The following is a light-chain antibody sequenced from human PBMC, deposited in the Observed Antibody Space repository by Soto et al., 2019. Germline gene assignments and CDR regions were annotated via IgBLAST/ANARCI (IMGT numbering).Light chain of an antibody. V-gene: IGKV3-11*01. CDR2: DAF. CDR1: QSVSSY. Sequence: EIVLTQSPATLSLSPGERATLSCRASQSVSSYLAWYQQKPGQAPRLLIYDAFNRATGIPARFSGSGSGTDFTLTISSLEPEDFATYYCQHYNSYSEAFGQGTKVELK. CDR3: QHYNSYSEA. J-gene: IGKJ1*01.